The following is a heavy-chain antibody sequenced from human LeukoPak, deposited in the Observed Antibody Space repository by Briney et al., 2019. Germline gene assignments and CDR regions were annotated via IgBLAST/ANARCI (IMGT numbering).Heavy chain of an antibody. D-gene: IGHD1-26*01. Sequence: PGGSLRLSCAASGFTFSSYAMNWVRQAPGKGLEWVSFISGSGDTTYYADSVKGLFTISRDSSKNTLYLQMNSLRAEDTAVYYCAKSRGESKGASNYWGQGTLVTVSS. J-gene: IGHJ4*02. CDR2: ISGSGDTT. V-gene: IGHV3-23*01. CDR1: GFTFSSYA. CDR3: AKSRGESKGASNY.